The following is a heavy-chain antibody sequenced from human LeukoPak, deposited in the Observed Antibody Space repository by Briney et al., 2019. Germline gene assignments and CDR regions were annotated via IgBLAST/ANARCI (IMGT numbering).Heavy chain of an antibody. D-gene: IGHD4-23*01. CDR2: INPNSGGT. J-gene: IGHJ4*02. Sequence: GASVKVSCKASGYTFTGYYMHWVRQAPGQGLEWMGWINPNSGGTNYAQKFQGRVTLTRDTHISTAYMELSRLRSDDTAVYYWAREYMGNSGFDYWGQGTLVTVSS. CDR1: GYTFTGYY. V-gene: IGHV1-2*02. CDR3: AREYMGNSGFDY.